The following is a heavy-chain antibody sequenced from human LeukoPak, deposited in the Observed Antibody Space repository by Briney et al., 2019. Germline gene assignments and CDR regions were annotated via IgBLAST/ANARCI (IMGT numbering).Heavy chain of an antibody. CDR2: ISYDGSNK. CDR1: GFTFSSYA. Sequence: PGGSLRLSCAASGFTFSSYAMHWVRQAPGKGLEWVAVISYDGSNKYYADSVKGRFTTSRDNSKNTLYLQMNSLRAEDTAVYYCAREDIVVVPAAHYGVWGQGTLVTVSS. CDR3: AREDIVVVPAAHYGV. V-gene: IGHV3-30-3*01. D-gene: IGHD2-2*01. J-gene: IGHJ4*02.